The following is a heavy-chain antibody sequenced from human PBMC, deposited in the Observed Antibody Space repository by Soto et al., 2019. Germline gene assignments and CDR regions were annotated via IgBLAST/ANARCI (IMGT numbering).Heavy chain of an antibody. J-gene: IGHJ6*02. CDR2: ISAYNGNT. Sequence: ASVKVSCKASGYTFTSYGISWVRQAPGQGLEWMGWISAYNGNTNYAQKLQGRVTMTTDTSTSTAYMELRSLRSDDTAVYYCARPRGIPTDNYYDSSGYYHYYYYGMDVWGQGTTVTVSS. CDR1: GYTFTSYG. CDR3: ARPRGIPTDNYYDSSGYYHYYYYGMDV. V-gene: IGHV1-18*01. D-gene: IGHD3-22*01.